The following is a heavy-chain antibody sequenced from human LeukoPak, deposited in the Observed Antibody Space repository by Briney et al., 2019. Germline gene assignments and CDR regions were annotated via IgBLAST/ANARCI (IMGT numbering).Heavy chain of an antibody. V-gene: IGHV4-39*01. J-gene: IGHJ6*03. CDR2: ISSSGST. D-gene: IGHD2-2*01. Sequence: PSETLSLTCTVSGGSISSRSDYWGWVRQPPGKGLEWIASISSSGSTYYNPSLKSRVSISVDSFRNQFSLKLSSVTAADTAVYYCARRRVLPPDVPDRADCYLDVWGKGTAVTVSS. CDR3: ARRRVLPPDVPDRADCYLDV. CDR1: GGSISSRSDY.